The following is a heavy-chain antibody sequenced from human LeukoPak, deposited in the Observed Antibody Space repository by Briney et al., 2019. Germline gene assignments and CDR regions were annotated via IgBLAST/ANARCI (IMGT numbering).Heavy chain of an antibody. Sequence: PGGSLRLSCAASGFTFSSYAMSWVRQAPGKGLEWVSSITTSRSGTYIYYGDSVTGRFTISRDNAKNSLYLQMNSLRADDTAVYYCARALGDQPNYYYGMDVWGQGTTVTVSS. CDR1: GFTFSSYA. CDR3: ARALGDQPNYYYGMDV. D-gene: IGHD2-2*01. J-gene: IGHJ6*02. CDR2: ITTSRSGTYI. V-gene: IGHV3-21*01.